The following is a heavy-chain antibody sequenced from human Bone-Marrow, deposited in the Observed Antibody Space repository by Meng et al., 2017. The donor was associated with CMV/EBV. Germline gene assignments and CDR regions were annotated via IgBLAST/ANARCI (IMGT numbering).Heavy chain of an antibody. V-gene: IGHV1-69*10. D-gene: IGHD2-2*01. Sequence: SVKVSCKASGGTFSSYAISWVRQAPGQGLEWMGGIIPILGIANYEQKFQGRVTITADKSMSKAYMELSSLRSEETAVYYCARDIVVVPAAIPVGQNDYGMDVWGQGTTVTVSS. J-gene: IGHJ6*02. CDR1: GGTFSSYA. CDR2: IIPILGIA. CDR3: ARDIVVVPAAIPVGQNDYGMDV.